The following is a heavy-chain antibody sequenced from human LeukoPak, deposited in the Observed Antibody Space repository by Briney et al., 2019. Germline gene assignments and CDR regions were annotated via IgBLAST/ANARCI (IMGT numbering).Heavy chain of an antibody. D-gene: IGHD3-22*01. J-gene: IGHJ4*02. CDR3: ATPLDYFDTSGYHQGGD. CDR2: IKEDGSKK. CDR1: GFTFDDYA. Sequence: GRSLRLSCAASGFTFDDYAMHWVRQAPGKGLEWVANIKEDGSKKNYVDSVKGRFTISRDNAKNSLYLQMNSLRAEDTAVYYCATPLDYFDTSGYHQGGDWGQGTLVTVSS. V-gene: IGHV3-7*03.